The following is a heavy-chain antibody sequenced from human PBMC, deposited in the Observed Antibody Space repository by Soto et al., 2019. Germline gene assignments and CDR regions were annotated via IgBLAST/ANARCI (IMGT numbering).Heavy chain of an antibody. J-gene: IGHJ6*02. CDR2: INSKGYS. Sequence: SETLSLTGTAASCSITYYCSWRQLSPGKGREWIGYINSKGYSSYNPSLKSRVTLSVDTSKNQSSLKLSPVTAAHAAVYYCTRQGFGEVDDLVDVWGQGTTVT. CDR3: TRQGFGEVDDLVDV. V-gene: IGHV4-59*08. D-gene: IGHD3-10*01. CDR1: SCSITYY.